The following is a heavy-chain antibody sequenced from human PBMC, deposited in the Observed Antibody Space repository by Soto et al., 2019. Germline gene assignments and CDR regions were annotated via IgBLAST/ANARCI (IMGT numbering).Heavy chain of an antibody. J-gene: IGHJ5*02. V-gene: IGHV3-33*06. CDR1: GFTFSSYG. D-gene: IGHD3-10*01. CDR3: AKSDGWLVDLWFDP. Sequence: PGGSLRLSCAASGFTFSSYGMHWVRQAPGKGLEWVAVIWYDGSNKYYADSVKGRFTISRDNSKNTLYLQMNSLRAEDTAVYYCAKSDGWLVDLWFDPWGQGTLVTVSS. CDR2: IWYDGSNK.